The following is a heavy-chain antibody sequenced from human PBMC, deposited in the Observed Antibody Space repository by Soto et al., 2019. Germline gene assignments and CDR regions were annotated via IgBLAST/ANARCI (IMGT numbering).Heavy chain of an antibody. CDR2: ISWNSGSL. Sequence: GGSLRLSCVASGFTFDDYAMHWVRQAPGKGLEWVSGISWNSGSLVYADSLKGRFTISRDNAKNSLYLQMNSLRAEDTAFYYCAKDRYTGYDWADSAFDIWGQGTMVTVSS. V-gene: IGHV3-9*01. CDR3: AKDRYTGYDWADSAFDI. D-gene: IGHD5-12*01. J-gene: IGHJ3*02. CDR1: GFTFDDYA.